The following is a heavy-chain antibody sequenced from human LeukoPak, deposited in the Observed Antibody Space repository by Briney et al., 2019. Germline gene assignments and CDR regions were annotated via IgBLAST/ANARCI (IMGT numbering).Heavy chain of an antibody. Sequence: GGSLRLSCAASEFTFNYYWMSWVRQAPGKGLEWVANIKQDGSEKYYVDSVKGRFTISRDNAKNSLYLQMNSLRAEDTAVYYCARIDHGDFDYWGQGTLVTVSS. CDR2: IKQDGSEK. V-gene: IGHV3-7*01. CDR3: ARIDHGDFDY. J-gene: IGHJ4*02. CDR1: EFTFNYYW. D-gene: IGHD4-17*01.